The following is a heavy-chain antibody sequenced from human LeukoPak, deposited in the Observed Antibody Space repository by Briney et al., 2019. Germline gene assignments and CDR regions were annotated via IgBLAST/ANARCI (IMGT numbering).Heavy chain of an antibody. V-gene: IGHV3-23*01. CDR3: AKDEALLWFGEFHDAFDI. CDR2: ISGSGGST. D-gene: IGHD3-10*01. CDR1: GFTFSSYA. Sequence: GGSLRLSCAASGFTFSSYAMSWVRQAPGKGLERVSAISGSGGSTYYADSVKGRFTISRDNSKNTLYLQMNSLRAEDTAVYYCAKDEALLWFGEFHDAFDIWGQGTMVTVSS. J-gene: IGHJ3*02.